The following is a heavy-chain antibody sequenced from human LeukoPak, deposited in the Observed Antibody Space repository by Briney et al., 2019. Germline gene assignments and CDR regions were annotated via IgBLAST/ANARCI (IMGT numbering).Heavy chain of an antibody. CDR1: GGSVSSGSYY. CDR3: ATGGIAARPYNWFDP. Sequence: SETLSLTCTVSGGSVSSGSYYWSWIRQPPGKGLERIGYIYYSGSTNYNPSPKSRVTISVDTSKNQFSLKLSSVTAADTAVYYCATGGIAARPYNWFDPWGQGTLVTVSS. V-gene: IGHV4-61*01. D-gene: IGHD6-6*01. CDR2: IYYSGST. J-gene: IGHJ5*02.